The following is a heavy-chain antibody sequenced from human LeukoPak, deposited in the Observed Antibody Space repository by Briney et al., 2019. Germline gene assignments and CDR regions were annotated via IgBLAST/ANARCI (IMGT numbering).Heavy chain of an antibody. CDR3: ARDRGYSGYDSDWFDP. D-gene: IGHD5-12*01. Sequence: GGSLRLSCAASGFTVSSNYMSWVRQAPGKGLEWVSVIYSGGSTYYADSVKGRFTISRDNSKNTLYLQMNSLRAEDTAVYYCARDRGYSGYDSDWFDPWGQGTLVTVSS. V-gene: IGHV3-66*01. J-gene: IGHJ5*02. CDR2: IYSGGST. CDR1: GFTVSSNY.